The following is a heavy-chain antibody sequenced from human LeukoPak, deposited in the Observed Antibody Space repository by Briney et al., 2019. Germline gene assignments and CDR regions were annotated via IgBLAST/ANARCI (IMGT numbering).Heavy chain of an antibody. CDR3: VRDNPRCCGVVPANIDDY. CDR1: GFIIGGDS. V-gene: IGHV3-48*01. Sequence: GGSLRLSCAASGFIIGGDSMNWVRQAPGKGLEWIAYISRDSGINYYADSVRGRFTISRDNAKNSLYLQMHSLRAEDTAVYYCVRDNPRCCGVVPANIDDYWGQGTLVTVSS. CDR2: ISRDSGIN. J-gene: IGHJ4*02. D-gene: IGHD2-2*01.